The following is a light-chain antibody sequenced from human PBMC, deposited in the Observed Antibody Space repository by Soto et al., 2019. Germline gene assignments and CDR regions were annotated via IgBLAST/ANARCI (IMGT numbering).Light chain of an antibody. Sequence: AIQMTQSPSSLSAFVGDRVTITCRASQDIRSDLGWYQQKPGKAPKFLIYAASSLQSGVPSRFSGSGSGTDFTLTISSLQPEDFATYYCLQDYNYPRTFGQGTKVEIK. V-gene: IGKV1-6*01. CDR3: LQDYNYPRT. CDR2: AAS. CDR1: QDIRSD. J-gene: IGKJ1*01.